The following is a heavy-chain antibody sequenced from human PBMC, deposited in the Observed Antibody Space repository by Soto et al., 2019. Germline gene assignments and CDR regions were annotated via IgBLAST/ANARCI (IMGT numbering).Heavy chain of an antibody. V-gene: IGHV1-69*01. D-gene: IGHD3-3*01. Sequence: QVQLVQSGAEVKKPGSSVKVSCKASGGTFSSYAISWVRQAPGQGLEWMGGIIPIFGTANYAQKFQGRVTITADESTSTAYMELSSLRSEDTAVYYCARDNSSYDFWSGYYLLRGNFDYWGQGTLVTVSS. CDR2: IIPIFGTA. CDR3: ARDNSSYDFWSGYYLLRGNFDY. CDR1: GGTFSSYA. J-gene: IGHJ4*02.